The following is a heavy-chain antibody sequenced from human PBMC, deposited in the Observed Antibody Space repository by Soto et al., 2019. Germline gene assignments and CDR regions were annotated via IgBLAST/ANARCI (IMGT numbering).Heavy chain of an antibody. D-gene: IGHD4-4*01. CDR3: AATVTTLTPPYYYYYMDV. CDR2: IYYSGST. V-gene: IGHV4-59*08. J-gene: IGHJ6*03. Sequence: SSETLSLTCTVSGGSISSYYWSWIRQPPGKGLEWIGYIYYSGSTNYNPSLKSRVTISVDTSKNHFSLKLSSVTAADTAVYYCAATVTTLTPPYYYYYMDVWGKGTTVTVSS. CDR1: GGSISSYY.